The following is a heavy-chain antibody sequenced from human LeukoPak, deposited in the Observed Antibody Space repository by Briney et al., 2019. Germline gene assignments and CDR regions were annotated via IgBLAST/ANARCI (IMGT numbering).Heavy chain of an antibody. Sequence: PGGSLRLSCAASGFTFSSYGMSWVRQAPGKGLEWVSAISGSGGSTYYADSVKGRFTISRDNAKNSLYLQMNSLRAEDTAVYYCARDIRSPRFLEWFPTGWYYYYMDVWGKGTTVTVSS. CDR1: GFTFSSYG. J-gene: IGHJ6*03. V-gene: IGHV3-23*01. D-gene: IGHD3-3*01. CDR3: ARDIRSPRFLEWFPTGWYYYYMDV. CDR2: ISGSGGST.